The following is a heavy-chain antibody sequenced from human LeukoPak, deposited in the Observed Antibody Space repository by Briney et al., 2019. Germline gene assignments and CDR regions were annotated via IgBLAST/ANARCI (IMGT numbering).Heavy chain of an antibody. CDR2: TSDGGVT. J-gene: IGHJ4*02. V-gene: IGHV3-53*01. CDR1: DFTDSDNY. CDR3: GGSGSYYTPSYC. D-gene: IGHD3-10*01. Sequence: GGSLRLSCATSDFTDSDNYMSWVRHAPGRGRGWVAVTSDGGVTYYAGSVKGRFTISRDDSNDTLYLHMNSLRPEDTAVYYCGGSGSYYTPSYCWGQGTLVTVSS.